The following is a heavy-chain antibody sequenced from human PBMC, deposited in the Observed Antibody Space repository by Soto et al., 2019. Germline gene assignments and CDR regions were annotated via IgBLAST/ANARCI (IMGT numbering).Heavy chain of an antibody. CDR3: ARGPQLGYCSGGSCYSVSDYYYYYMDV. V-gene: IGHV5-51*01. Sequence: PGESLKISCKGSGYSFTNYWIGWVRQMPGKGLEWMGIIYPGDSDTRYSPSFQGQVTISVDKSISTAYLQWSSLKASDTAMYYCARGPQLGYCSGGSCYSVSDYYYYYMDVWGKGTTVTVSS. J-gene: IGHJ6*03. CDR2: IYPGDSDT. CDR1: GYSFTNYW. D-gene: IGHD2-15*01.